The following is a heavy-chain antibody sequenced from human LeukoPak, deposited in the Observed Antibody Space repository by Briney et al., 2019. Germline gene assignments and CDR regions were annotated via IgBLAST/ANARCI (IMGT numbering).Heavy chain of an antibody. Sequence: AGGSLRLSCAASGFAFSSYAMSWVRQAPGKGLEWVSAISGSGGSTYYADSVKGRFTISRDNSKNTLYLQMNSLRAEDTAVYYCAKGWSSGWFLYYFDYWGQGTLVTVSS. D-gene: IGHD6-19*01. V-gene: IGHV3-23*01. CDR2: ISGSGGST. CDR1: GFAFSSYA. CDR3: AKGWSSGWFLYYFDY. J-gene: IGHJ4*02.